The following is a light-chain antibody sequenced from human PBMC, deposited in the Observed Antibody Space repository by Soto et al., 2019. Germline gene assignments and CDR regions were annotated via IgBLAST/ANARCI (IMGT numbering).Light chain of an antibody. Sequence: EIVLTQSPATLSLSPGERATLSCRASQSVSSYLAWYQQKPGQAPRLLIYDASNRATGIPARFSGSGSGTDFPLTISSLEPEAFAVYYCQQRSNWVTFGPGTKVDIK. CDR3: QQRSNWVT. V-gene: IGKV3-11*01. J-gene: IGKJ3*01. CDR1: QSVSSY. CDR2: DAS.